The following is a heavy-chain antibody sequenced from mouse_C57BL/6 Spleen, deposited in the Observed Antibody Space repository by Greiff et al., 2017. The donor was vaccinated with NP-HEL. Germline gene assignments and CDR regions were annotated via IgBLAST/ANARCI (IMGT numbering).Heavy chain of an antibody. Sequence: VQLQQSGPVLVKPGASVKMSCKASGYTFTDYYMNWVKQSYGKSLEWIGVINPYNGGTSYNQKFKGKATLTVDKSSSTAYMELNSLTSEDSAVYYCARSDYYGSSTWFAYWGQGTLVTVSA. CDR2: INPYNGGT. CDR1: GYTFTDYY. V-gene: IGHV1-19*01. CDR3: ARSDYYGSSTWFAY. D-gene: IGHD1-1*01. J-gene: IGHJ3*01.